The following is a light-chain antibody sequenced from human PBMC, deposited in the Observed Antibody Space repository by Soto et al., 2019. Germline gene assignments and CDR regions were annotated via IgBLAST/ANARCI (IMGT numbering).Light chain of an antibody. J-gene: IGLJ1*01. CDR3: NSYTTSNTYV. CDR2: EVS. CDR1: SSDIGAYNH. V-gene: IGLV2-14*01. Sequence: QSVLTQPASVSGSPGQSITISCTGTSSDIGAYNHVSWYQQHPAKAPKLMIFEVSNRPSGVSNRFSGSKSGNAASLTISGLQAEDEAYYYCNSYTTSNTYVFGTGTKLTVL.